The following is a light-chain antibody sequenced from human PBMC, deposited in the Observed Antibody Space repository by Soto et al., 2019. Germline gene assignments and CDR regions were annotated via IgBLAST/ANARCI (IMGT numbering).Light chain of an antibody. J-gene: IGKJ1*01. CDR3: QQYLTSPKT. CDR2: GAS. V-gene: IGKV3-15*01. Sequence: EIVLTQSPATLSVSPCERATLSCRASQSVSMNLAWYQQKPGQAPRLLIYGASSRATGIPVRFSGSGSGTEFTLTISSLQSEDFAVYYCQQYLTSPKTFGQGTKVDIK. CDR1: QSVSMN.